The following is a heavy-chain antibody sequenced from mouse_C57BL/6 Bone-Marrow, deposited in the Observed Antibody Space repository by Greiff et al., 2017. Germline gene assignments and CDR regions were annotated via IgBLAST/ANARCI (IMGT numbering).Heavy chain of an antibody. J-gene: IGHJ1*03. CDR1: GYTFTSYW. Sequence: QVQLQQPGAELVMPGASVKMSCKASGYTFTSYWITWVKQRPGQGLEWIGDIYPGSGSTNYNEKFKSKATLTGDTSSSTSYMRLSSLTSEDSAVYYGARPYYSNYWYFDVWGTGTTVTVSS. V-gene: IGHV1-55*01. CDR2: IYPGSGST. CDR3: ARPYYSNYWYFDV. D-gene: IGHD2-5*01.